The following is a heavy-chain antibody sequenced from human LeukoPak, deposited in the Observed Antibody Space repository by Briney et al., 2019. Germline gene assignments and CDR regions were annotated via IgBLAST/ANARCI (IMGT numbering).Heavy chain of an antibody. V-gene: IGHV3-64D*06. CDR1: GFTFSNYP. CDR2: VNTNGGAT. J-gene: IGHJ6*02. CDR3: VRGWRIMDV. D-gene: IGHD5-24*01. Sequence: PGRSLRLSCAASGFTFSNYPMHWVRQAPGKGLEYVSDVNTNGGATYYADTVKGRSTISRDNSKNTVYLQISSLRGEDTAMYYCVRGWRIMDVWGQGTTVTVSS.